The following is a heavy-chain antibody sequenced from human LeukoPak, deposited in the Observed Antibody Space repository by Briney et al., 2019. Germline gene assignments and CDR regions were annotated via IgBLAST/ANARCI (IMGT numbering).Heavy chain of an antibody. J-gene: IGHJ4*02. Sequence: SVKVSCKASGGTFSSYAISWVRQAPGQGLEWMGRIISIFGTANYAQKFQGRVTITTDESTSTAYMELSSLRSEDTAVYYCARGEEPNYYDSSGYYYYFDYWGQGTLVTVSS. V-gene: IGHV1-69*05. CDR2: IISIFGTA. CDR1: GGTFSSYA. CDR3: ARGEEPNYYDSSGYYYYFDY. D-gene: IGHD3-22*01.